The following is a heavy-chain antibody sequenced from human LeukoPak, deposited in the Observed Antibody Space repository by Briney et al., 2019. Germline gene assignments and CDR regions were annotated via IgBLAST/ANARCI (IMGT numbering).Heavy chain of an antibody. D-gene: IGHD3-22*01. Sequence: GGSLRLSCAASGFTFSSYEMNWVRQAPGKGLEWVSYISSSGSTIYYADSVKGRFTISRDNAKNSLYLQMNSLRAEDTAVYYCARNPGVVIPLGFDYWGQGTLVTVSS. CDR3: ARNPGVVIPLGFDY. CDR2: ISSSGSTI. CDR1: GFTFSSYE. V-gene: IGHV3-48*03. J-gene: IGHJ4*02.